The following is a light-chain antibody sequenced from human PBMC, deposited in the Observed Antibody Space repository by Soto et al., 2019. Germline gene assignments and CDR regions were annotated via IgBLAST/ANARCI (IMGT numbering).Light chain of an antibody. CDR2: EVT. CDR1: SSDVGGYNY. CDR3: SSYAGSNIL. Sequence: QSALTQPPSASGSPGQSVTISCTETSSDVGGYNYVSWYQQHPGKAPKLMIYEVTKRPSAVPDRFSGSKSGNTASLTVSGLQAEDEAEYYCSSYAGSNILFGGGTKVTVL. V-gene: IGLV2-8*01. J-gene: IGLJ2*01.